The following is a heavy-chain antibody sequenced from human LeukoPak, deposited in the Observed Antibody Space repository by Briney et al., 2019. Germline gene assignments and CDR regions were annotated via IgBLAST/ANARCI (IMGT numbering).Heavy chain of an antibody. V-gene: IGHV1-69*13. CDR1: GGTFSSYA. J-gene: IGHJ4*02. D-gene: IGHD3-22*01. CDR3: ARYFDSSGYYYDYFDY. Sequence: SVKVSCKASGGTFSSYAISWVRQAPGQGLEWMGGIIPIFGTANYAQKFQGRVTITADESTSTAYMELSSLRSEDTAVYYCARYFDSSGYYYDYFDYWGQGTLVTASS. CDR2: IIPIFGTA.